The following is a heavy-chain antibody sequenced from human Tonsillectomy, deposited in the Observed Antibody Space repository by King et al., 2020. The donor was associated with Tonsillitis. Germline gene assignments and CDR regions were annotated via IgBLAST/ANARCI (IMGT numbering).Heavy chain of an antibody. Sequence: VQLVESGGGLVKPGGSLRLSCAASGFTFSSYSMNWVRKAPGKGLEWVSSISSSSSYIYYADSVKGRFTISRDNAKNSLYLQMNSLRAEDTAVYYCARVGGVAAAAHPFDYWGQGTLVTVSS. V-gene: IGHV3-21*01. CDR3: ARVGGVAAAAHPFDY. D-gene: IGHD6-13*01. CDR1: GFTFSSYS. CDR2: ISSSSSYI. J-gene: IGHJ4*02.